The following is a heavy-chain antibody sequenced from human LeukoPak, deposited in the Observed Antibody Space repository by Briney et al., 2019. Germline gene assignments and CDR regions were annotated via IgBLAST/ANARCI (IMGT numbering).Heavy chain of an antibody. CDR1: GGSISSGGYY. J-gene: IGHJ4*02. V-gene: IGHV4-30-2*01. CDR3: ARGLDFDY. CDR2: INHSGST. Sequence: SQTLSLTYTVSGGSISSGGYYWSWIRQPPGKGLEWIGEINHSGSTNYNPSLKSRVTISVDTSKNQFSLKLSSVTAADTAVYYCARGLDFDYWGQGTLVTVSS. D-gene: IGHD3-22*01.